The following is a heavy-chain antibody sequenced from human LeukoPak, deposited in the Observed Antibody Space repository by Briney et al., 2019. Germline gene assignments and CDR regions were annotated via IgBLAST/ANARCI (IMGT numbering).Heavy chain of an antibody. D-gene: IGHD6-19*01. CDR3: ARGGAEEWLGLDY. CDR2: ISYDGSNK. Sequence: GGSLRLSCAASGFTFSSYEMNWARQAPGKGLEGVAVISYDGSNKYYADSVKGRFPISRDNSKNTVYLQMNSLRLEDTAVYYCARGGAEEWLGLDYWGLGTLVTVSS. V-gene: IGHV3-30*04. CDR1: GFTFSSYE. J-gene: IGHJ4*02.